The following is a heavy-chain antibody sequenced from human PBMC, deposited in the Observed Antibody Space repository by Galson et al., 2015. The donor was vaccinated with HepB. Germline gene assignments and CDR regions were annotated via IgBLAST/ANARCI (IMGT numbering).Heavy chain of an antibody. Sequence: SLGLACAASGFTFSSYGMHWVRQAQGKGLEWVAVISYDGSNKYYADSVKGRFTISRDNSKNTLYLQMNSLRAEDTAVYYCAKDLHGGLADYWGQGTLVTVSS. CDR1: GFTFSSYG. D-gene: IGHD6-25*01. V-gene: IGHV3-30*18. CDR3: AKDLHGGLADY. CDR2: ISYDGSNK. J-gene: IGHJ4*02.